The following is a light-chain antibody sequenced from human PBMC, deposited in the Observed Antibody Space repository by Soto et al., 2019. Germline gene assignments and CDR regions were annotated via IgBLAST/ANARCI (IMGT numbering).Light chain of an antibody. CDR3: QQTYSTLFT. Sequence: DIQMTQSPSSLSASVGDRVTITCRASQSIINYLNWYQQKPGKAPKILIYTASNLQSGVPSRFSGTGSGTDFTHTISSLQPEDSATYYCQQTYSTLFTFGPGTKVEIK. CDR1: QSIINY. J-gene: IGKJ3*01. CDR2: TAS. V-gene: IGKV1-39*01.